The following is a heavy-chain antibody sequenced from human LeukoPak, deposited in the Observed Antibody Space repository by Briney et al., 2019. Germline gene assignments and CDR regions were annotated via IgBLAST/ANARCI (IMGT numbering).Heavy chain of an antibody. CDR3: ARLGLVVVGAAIGI. D-gene: IGHD2-15*01. V-gene: IGHV4-38-2*01. J-gene: IGHJ3*02. CDR1: GYSISSGYY. Sequence: PSETLSLTCAVSGYSISSGYYWGWIRQPPAKGLEWIGSIYHSGSTYYNPSLKRRVTISVDTSKNQFSLKLSSVTAADTAVYYCARLGLVVVGAAIGIWGQGTMVTVSS. CDR2: IYHSGST.